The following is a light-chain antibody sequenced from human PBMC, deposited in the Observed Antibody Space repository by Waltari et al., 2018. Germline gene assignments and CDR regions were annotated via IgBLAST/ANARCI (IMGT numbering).Light chain of an antibody. J-gene: IGKJ1*01. CDR3: QQYNTYST. CDR2: MAS. Sequence: DIQMTQSPSTLSASVGDRVTITCRASQSISTWLAWYQQKPRKAPNLLIYMASSLHSGVASRFSGSRSGNEFTLTISRLQPDDFATYYRQQYNTYSTFGQGTKVEIK. CDR1: QSISTW. V-gene: IGKV1-5*03.